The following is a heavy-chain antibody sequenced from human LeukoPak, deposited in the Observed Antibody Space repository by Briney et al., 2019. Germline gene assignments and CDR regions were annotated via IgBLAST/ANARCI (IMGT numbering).Heavy chain of an antibody. CDR1: GFTFSSYG. V-gene: IGHV3-30*02. CDR3: AKDPVGYDSSGYYLVGGIDY. J-gene: IGHJ4*02. CDR2: IRYDGSDK. Sequence: PGGSLRLSCAASGFTFSSYGMHWVRQAPGKGLEWVAFIRYDGSDKYYADSVKGRFTISRDNFKNTLYLQMNSLRAEDTAVYYCAKDPVGYDSSGYYLVGGIDYWGQGTLVTVSS. D-gene: IGHD3-22*01.